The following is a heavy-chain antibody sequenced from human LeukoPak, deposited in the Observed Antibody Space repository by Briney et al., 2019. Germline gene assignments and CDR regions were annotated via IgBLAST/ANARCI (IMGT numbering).Heavy chain of an antibody. CDR2: ISSGGSTV. V-gene: IGHV3-48*03. Sequence: QPGGSLRLSCAASGFTFSSYEMNWVRQAPGKGLEWVSYISSGGSTVYYADSVKGRFTISRDNAKNSLYLQMNSLRAEDTAVYYCASEHSSGSYYFDYWGQGTLVTVSS. CDR3: ASEHSSGSYYFDY. J-gene: IGHJ4*02. CDR1: GFTFSSYE. D-gene: IGHD3-22*01.